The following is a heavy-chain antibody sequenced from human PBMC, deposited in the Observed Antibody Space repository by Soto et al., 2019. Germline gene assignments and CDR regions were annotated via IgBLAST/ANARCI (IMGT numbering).Heavy chain of an antibody. CDR2: IYYSENT. D-gene: IGHD4-17*01. J-gene: IGHJ4*02. CDR1: IFSTYW. Sequence: IFSTYWMTWIRQPPGKGLEWIGNIYYSENTYYNPSLKSRVTISVDTSKNQFSLRLTSVTAADTAVYYCATHPPYGPLDHWGQGTLVTVSS. CDR3: ATHPPYGPLDH. V-gene: IGHV4-39*01.